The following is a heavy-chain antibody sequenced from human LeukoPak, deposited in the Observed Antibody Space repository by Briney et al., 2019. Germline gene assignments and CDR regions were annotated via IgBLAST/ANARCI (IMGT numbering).Heavy chain of an antibody. Sequence: SVTLSCKASGGTFSINTIIWVRQAPGQGLERKGGIIPIFDTANYAQKLQVRVTITADESTSTAYMELSSLRSEDTAVYYCARVNDYVWGSHPPYYFDYWGQGTLVTVSS. CDR2: IIPIFDTA. CDR1: GGTFSINT. D-gene: IGHD3-16*01. J-gene: IGHJ4*02. V-gene: IGHV1-69*13. CDR3: ARVNDYVWGSHPPYYFDY.